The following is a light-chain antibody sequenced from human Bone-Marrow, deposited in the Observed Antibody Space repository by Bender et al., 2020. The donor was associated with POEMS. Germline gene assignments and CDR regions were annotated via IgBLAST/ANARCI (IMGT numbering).Light chain of an antibody. V-gene: IGLV3-1*01. CDR2: QDD. J-gene: IGLJ1*01. CDR1: KLGDKF. CDR3: QAWDRTTAD. Sequence: SYDLTQPPSVSVSPGQTARITCSGDKLGDKFASWHHQKPGQPPVLVIYQDDRRPSGIPERFSGSNSGNTATLTISGTQAMDEGDYYCQAWDRTTADFGTGTKVTVL.